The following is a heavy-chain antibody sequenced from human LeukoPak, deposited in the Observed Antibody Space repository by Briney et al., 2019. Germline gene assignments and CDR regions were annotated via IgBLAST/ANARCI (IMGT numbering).Heavy chain of an antibody. CDR1: GGTFSSYA. D-gene: IGHD5-12*01. CDR2: IIPIFGTA. V-gene: IGHV1-69*01. Sequence: SVKVSCKASGGTFSSYAISWVRQAPGQGLEWMGGIIPIFGTANYAQKFQGRVTITADESTSTAYMELSSLRSEDTAVYYCASPPRGYENYYDYGMDVWGKGTTVTVSS. CDR3: ASPPRGYENYYDYGMDV. J-gene: IGHJ6*04.